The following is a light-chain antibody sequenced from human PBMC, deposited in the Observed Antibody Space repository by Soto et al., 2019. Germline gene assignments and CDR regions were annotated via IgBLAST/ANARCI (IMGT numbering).Light chain of an antibody. CDR3: QQSYSTPRT. CDR1: ESIGRW. Sequence: DVQMTQSPSTLSSSVGDRVTVTCRASESIGRWLAWYQQKPGKAPKLLIYAASSLQSGVPSRFSGSGSGTDFTLTISSLQPEDFATYYCQQSYSTPRTFGQGTKVDI. J-gene: IGKJ1*01. V-gene: IGKV1-39*01. CDR2: AAS.